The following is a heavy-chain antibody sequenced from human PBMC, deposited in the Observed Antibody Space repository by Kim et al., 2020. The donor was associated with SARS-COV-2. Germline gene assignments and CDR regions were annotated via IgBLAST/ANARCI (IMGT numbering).Heavy chain of an antibody. CDR2: IYYSGST. D-gene: IGHD3-22*01. CDR3: ARERRYYYDSSGYYPRHYYFDY. Sequence: SETLSLTCTVSGGSISSGDYYWSWIRQPPGKGLEWIGYIYYSGSTYYNPSLKSRVTISVDTSKNQFSLKLSSVTAADTAVYYCARERRYYYDSSGYYPRHYYFDYWGQGTLVTVSS. V-gene: IGHV4-30-4*01. CDR1: GGSISSGDYY. J-gene: IGHJ4*02.